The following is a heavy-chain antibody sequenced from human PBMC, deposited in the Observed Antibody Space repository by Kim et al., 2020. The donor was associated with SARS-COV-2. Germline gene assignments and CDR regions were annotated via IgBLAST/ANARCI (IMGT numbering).Heavy chain of an antibody. V-gene: IGHV3-23*01. D-gene: IGHD2-2*01. CDR3: AKDIVLVPAANGDAMDV. J-gene: IGHJ6*02. CDR1: GFTLTTYA. Sequence: GGSLRLSCAASGFTLTTYAMNWVRQAPGKGLEWVSAITGSGATAFYANSVKGRFTISRDTSKNTVYLQMNSLRAEDTAVYYCAKDIVLVPAANGDAMDVWGQGTTVTVSS. CDR2: ITGSGATA.